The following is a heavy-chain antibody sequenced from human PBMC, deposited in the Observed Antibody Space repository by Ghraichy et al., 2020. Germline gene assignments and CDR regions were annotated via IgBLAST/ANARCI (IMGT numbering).Heavy chain of an antibody. CDR2: ITFDGSST. Sequence: GSLNISCAASGFTLSSHWMHWVRQAPGKGLVCVARITFDGSSTSYADSVKGRFTISRDIAKNTLYLQMNSLRVEDTAVYYCVSGSSGWNGIEYWGQGTLVTVSS. J-gene: IGHJ4*02. D-gene: IGHD6-19*01. CDR3: VSGSSGWNGIEY. CDR1: GFTLSSHW. V-gene: IGHV3-74*01.